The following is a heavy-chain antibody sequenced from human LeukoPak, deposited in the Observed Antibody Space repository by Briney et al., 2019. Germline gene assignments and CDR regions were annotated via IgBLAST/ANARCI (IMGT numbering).Heavy chain of an antibody. CDR1: GGSISSYY. D-gene: IGHD6-13*01. CDR2: IYYSGST. CDR3: AMGIKGVSFDY. J-gene: IGHJ4*02. Sequence: SETLSVTCTVSGGSISSYYWSWIRQPPGKGLEWIGYIYYSGSTNYNPSLKSRVTISVDTSKNQFSLKLSSVTAADTAVYYCAMGIKGVSFDYWGQGTLVTVSS. V-gene: IGHV4-59*01.